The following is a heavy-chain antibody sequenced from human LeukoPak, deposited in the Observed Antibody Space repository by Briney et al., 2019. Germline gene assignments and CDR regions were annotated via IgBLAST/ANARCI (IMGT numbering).Heavy chain of an antibody. J-gene: IGHJ4*02. Sequence: GASVKVSCKASGYTFTGYYMHWVRQAPGQGLEWMGWTNPNSGGTNYAQKFQGRVTMTRDTSISTAYTELSRLRSDDTAVYYCARSCSSTSCSLDYWGQGTLVTVSS. CDR1: GYTFTGYY. CDR2: TNPNSGGT. V-gene: IGHV1-2*02. CDR3: ARSCSSTSCSLDY. D-gene: IGHD2-2*01.